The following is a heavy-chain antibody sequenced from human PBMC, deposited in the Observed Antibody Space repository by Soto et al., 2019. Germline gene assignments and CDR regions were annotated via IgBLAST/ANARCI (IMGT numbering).Heavy chain of an antibody. J-gene: IGHJ4*02. D-gene: IGHD5-12*01. CDR2: ISAYNGNT. CDR1: GYTFTSYG. CDR3: ASWRKRAYRGYAYFDY. V-gene: IGHV1-18*04. Sequence: ASVKVSCKASGYTFTSYGISWVRPAPGQGLEWMGWISAYNGNTNYAQKLQGRVTMTTDTSTSTAYMELRSLRSDDHALYHPASWRKRAYRGYAYFDYWGQGTLVTLSS.